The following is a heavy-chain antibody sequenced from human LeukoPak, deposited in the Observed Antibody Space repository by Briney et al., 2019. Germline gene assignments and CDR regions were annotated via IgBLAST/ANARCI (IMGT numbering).Heavy chain of an antibody. CDR1: GGTFSSYA. D-gene: IGHD1-26*01. Sequence: SVKVSCKASGGTFSSYAISWVRQAPGQGLEWMGGIIPIFGTANYAQKFQGRVTITADKSTSTAYMELSSLRSEDTAVYYCARTPSIVGATPFDYWGQGTLVTVSS. CDR3: ARTPSIVGATPFDY. CDR2: IIPIFGTA. V-gene: IGHV1-69*06. J-gene: IGHJ4*02.